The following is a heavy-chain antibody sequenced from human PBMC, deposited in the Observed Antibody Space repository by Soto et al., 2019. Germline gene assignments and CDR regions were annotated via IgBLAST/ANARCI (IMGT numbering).Heavy chain of an antibody. D-gene: IGHD3-22*01. CDR1: GFTFSSYA. Sequence: EVQLLESGGGLVQPGGSLRLSCAASGFTFSSYAMNWVRQAPGKGLEWVSAISGSAATTHFADSVKGRFTIYRDNSKNTRYLQMNRRRAEDTAVYYCARDRSYYDSSGSYSPPYWGQGTLVTVSS. CDR2: ISGSAATT. CDR3: ARDRSYYDSSGSYSPPY. V-gene: IGHV3-23*01. J-gene: IGHJ4*02.